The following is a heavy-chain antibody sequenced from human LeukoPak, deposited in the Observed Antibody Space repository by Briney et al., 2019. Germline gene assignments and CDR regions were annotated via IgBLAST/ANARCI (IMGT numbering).Heavy chain of an antibody. CDR1: GGSFSGYY. D-gene: IGHD2-2*01. V-gene: IGHV4-34*10. Sequence: PSETLSLTCAVYGGSFSGYYWSWIRQPPGKGLEWIGEINHSGSTNYNPSLKSRITMSVDTSKNQFSLKLSSVTAADTAVYYCAGTGYCSSTSCRKRGHYYYYMDVWGKGTTVTISS. CDR2: INHSGST. J-gene: IGHJ6*03. CDR3: AGTGYCSSTSCRKRGHYYYYMDV.